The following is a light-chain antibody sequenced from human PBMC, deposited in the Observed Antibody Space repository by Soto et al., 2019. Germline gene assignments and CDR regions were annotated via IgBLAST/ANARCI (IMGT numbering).Light chain of an antibody. CDR2: DVN. J-gene: IGLJ1*01. CDR3: SSFTTSSTFV. CDR1: SSDVGRYNY. Sequence: QSALARLASVSGSRGQSIPITYTGTSSDVGRYNYVSWFQQHPGKVPKLIIYDVNNWPSGVSDRFSGSKSGNTASLTISGLQPEDEADYYCSSFTTSSTFVFGTGTKVTV. V-gene: IGLV2-14*03.